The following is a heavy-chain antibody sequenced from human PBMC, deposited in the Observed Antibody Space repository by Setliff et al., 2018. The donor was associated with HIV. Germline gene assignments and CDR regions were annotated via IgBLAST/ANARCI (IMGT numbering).Heavy chain of an antibody. CDR2: ILSTGERT. CDR3: AKELAASGLGYFDS. Sequence: PGGSLRLSCTTSGFTFGDYAFSWVRQAPGEGLEWVSAILSTGERTFYADSVKGRFTISRDNSKNTVYLQMNSLRAEDTAEYYCAKELAASGLGYFDSWGRGILVTVSS. CDR1: GFTFGDYA. V-gene: IGHV3-23*01. J-gene: IGHJ4*02. D-gene: IGHD3-22*01.